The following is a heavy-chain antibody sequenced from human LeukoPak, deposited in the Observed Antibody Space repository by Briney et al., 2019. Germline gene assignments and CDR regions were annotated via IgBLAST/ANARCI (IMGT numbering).Heavy chain of an antibody. CDR3: ALSYLPSWFDP. D-gene: IGHD1-26*01. V-gene: IGHV4-31*03. CDR2: IYYSGST. Sequence: SETLSLTCTVSGGSISSGGYYWSWIRQHPGKGLEWIGYIYYSGSTYYNPSLKSRVTISVDTSKNQFSLKLSSVTAADTAVYYCALSYLPSWFDPWGQGTLVTVSS. J-gene: IGHJ5*02. CDR1: GGSISSGGYY.